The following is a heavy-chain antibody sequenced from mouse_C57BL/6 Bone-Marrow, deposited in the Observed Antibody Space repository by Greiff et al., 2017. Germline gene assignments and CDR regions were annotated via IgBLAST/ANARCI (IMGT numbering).Heavy chain of an antibody. CDR3: ARIGGITTVAY. D-gene: IGHD1-1*01. Sequence: QVQLQQPGAELVKPGASVKLSCKASGYTLTSYWMHWVKQRPGQGLEWIGMIHPNSGSTNYNEKFKSKATLTVDKSSSTAYMQLSSLTSEDSAVYYCARIGGITTVAYWGQGTTLTVSS. CDR1: GYTLTSYW. V-gene: IGHV1-64*01. CDR2: IHPNSGST. J-gene: IGHJ2*01.